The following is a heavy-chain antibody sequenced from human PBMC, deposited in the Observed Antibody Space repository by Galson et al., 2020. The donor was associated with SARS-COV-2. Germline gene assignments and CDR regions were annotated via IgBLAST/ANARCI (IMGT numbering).Heavy chain of an antibody. CDR1: RFSFSVYS. V-gene: IGHV3-48*04. CDR2: ISDSSRII. Sequence: GGSLRLSCAASRFSFSVYSMAWVRQAPGKGLEWVSYISDSSRIIYYTDSVKGRFTISRDDAKNSLYLQMDSLRAEDTAVSYCARDGPRNYYDMDVWGQGTTVIVSS. CDR3: ARDGPRNYYDMDV. J-gene: IGHJ6*02.